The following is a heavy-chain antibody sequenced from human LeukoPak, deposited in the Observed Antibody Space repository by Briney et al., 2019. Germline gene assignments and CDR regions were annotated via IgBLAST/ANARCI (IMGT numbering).Heavy chain of an antibody. V-gene: IGHV1-69*13. CDR1: GGTFSIYA. J-gene: IGHJ4*02. D-gene: IGHD5-24*01. Sequence: GASVNVSCKASGGTFSIYAISWVRQAPGQGLEWMGGIIPIFGTANYAQKFQGRVTITADESTSTAYMELSSLRSEDTAVYYCAGRRDGYTLFDYWGQGTLVTVSS. CDR3: AGRRDGYTLFDY. CDR2: IIPIFGTA.